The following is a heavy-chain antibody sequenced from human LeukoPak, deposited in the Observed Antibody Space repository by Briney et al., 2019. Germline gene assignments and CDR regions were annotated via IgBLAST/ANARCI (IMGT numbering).Heavy chain of an antibody. CDR3: AKDYRGGAAAGTLGYFDY. CDR2: ISGSGGST. Sequence: PGGSLRLSCAASGFTFSSYAMSWVRQAPGKGLEWVSAISGSGGSTYYADSVKGRFTISRDNSKNTLYLQMNSLRAEDTAVYYCAKDYRGGAAAGTLGYFDYWGQGTLVTVSS. CDR1: GFTFSSYA. J-gene: IGHJ4*02. V-gene: IGHV3-23*01. D-gene: IGHD6-13*01.